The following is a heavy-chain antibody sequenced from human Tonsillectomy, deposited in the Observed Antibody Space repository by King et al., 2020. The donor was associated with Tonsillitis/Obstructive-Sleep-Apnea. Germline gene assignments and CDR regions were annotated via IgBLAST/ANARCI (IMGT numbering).Heavy chain of an antibody. CDR1: GFTFDDYA. V-gene: IGHV3-9*01. CDR2: ISWNSGSI. D-gene: IGHD2-2*01. J-gene: IGHJ3*02. CDR3: AKDMGPYCSSTSCYPDAFDI. Sequence: VQLVQSGGGLVQPGRSLRLSCAASGFTFDDYAMHWVRQAPGKGLEWVSGISWNSGSIGYADSVKGRFTISRDKAKNSLYLQMNSLRAEDTALYYCAKDMGPYCSSTSCYPDAFDIWGQGTMVTVSS.